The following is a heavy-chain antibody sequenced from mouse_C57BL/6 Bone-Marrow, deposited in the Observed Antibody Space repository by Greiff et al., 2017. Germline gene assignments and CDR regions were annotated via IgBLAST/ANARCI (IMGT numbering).Heavy chain of an antibody. Sequence: EVQLQQSGPELVKPGASVKIPCKASGYTFTDYNMDWVKQSHGKSLEWIGDINPNNGGNISHQKFKGKATLPVDKSSSTAYMELRSLTSEDTAVYYCARSRGYYGSSYVLDYWGQGTTLTVSS. V-gene: IGHV1-18*01. J-gene: IGHJ2*01. CDR2: INPNNGGN. CDR3: ARSRGYYGSSYVLDY. D-gene: IGHD1-1*01. CDR1: GYTFTDYN.